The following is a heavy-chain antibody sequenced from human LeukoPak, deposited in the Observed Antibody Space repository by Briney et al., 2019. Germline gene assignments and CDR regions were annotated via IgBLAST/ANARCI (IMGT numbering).Heavy chain of an antibody. Sequence: GGSLRLSCAASGFTFTDYAMSWVRQAPGKGLEWVSAISGSGGSSPYADSVKGRFTISRDNSKNTLYLQMNRLRAEDTAVYYCAKGYCASSTCYARFDTWGQGTLVTVSS. V-gene: IGHV3-23*01. J-gene: IGHJ4*02. CDR1: GFTFTDYA. D-gene: IGHD2-2*01. CDR3: AKGYCASSTCYARFDT. CDR2: ISGSGGSS.